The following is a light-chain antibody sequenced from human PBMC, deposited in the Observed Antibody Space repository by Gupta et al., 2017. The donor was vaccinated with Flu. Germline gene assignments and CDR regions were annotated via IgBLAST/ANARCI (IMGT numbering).Light chain of an antibody. CDR3: AAWDDRLSCVV. J-gene: IGLJ2*01. V-gene: IGLV1-44*01. CDR2: SNS. Sequence: IGDNPVNWYRQLPGTAPTLLIYSNSQRPSGVPDRFSGSKSGTSASLAISGLQSEDEADYSCAAWDDRLSCVVFGGGTKLTVV. CDR1: IGDNP.